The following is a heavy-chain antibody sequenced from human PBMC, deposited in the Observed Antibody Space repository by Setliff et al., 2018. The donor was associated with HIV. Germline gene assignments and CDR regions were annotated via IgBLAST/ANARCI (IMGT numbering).Heavy chain of an antibody. V-gene: IGHV4-34*01. J-gene: IGHJ4*02. CDR3: VRGANFYTPRKRIFDY. CDR1: GASLSPYF. D-gene: IGHD3-3*01. Sequence: SETLSLTCAVYGASLSPYFGHWIRQSPGKGLEWIGEISHNGGFNYSPSLESGLTMSVETPRNQVPLNLSAVTAADTAIYYCVRGANFYTPRKRIFDYWGQGMSVTVSS. CDR2: ISHNGGF.